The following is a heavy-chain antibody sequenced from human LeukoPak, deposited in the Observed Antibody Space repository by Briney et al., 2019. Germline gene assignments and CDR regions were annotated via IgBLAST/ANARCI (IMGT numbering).Heavy chain of an antibody. J-gene: IGHJ4*02. CDR1: GGSITASY. CDR3: ARDKHLGFSSGTKYYPYYFDS. D-gene: IGHD2-2*03. Sequence: PSETLSLTCTVSGGSITASYWTWVRQPPGKGLEYIGYISNSGSTNYNPSLKGRVTISVDTAKNHLSVNLTSVTDADTAVYYCARDKHLGFSSGTKYYPYYFDSWGQGIQVTVSS. CDR2: ISNSGST. V-gene: IGHV4-59*01.